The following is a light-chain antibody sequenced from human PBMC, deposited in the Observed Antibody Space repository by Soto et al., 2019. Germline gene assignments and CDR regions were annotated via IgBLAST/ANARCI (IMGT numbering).Light chain of an antibody. CDR1: QSVSRK. CDR2: GAS. J-gene: IGKJ1*01. Sequence: EIVMTQSPATLSLSPGESATLSCRASQSVSRKLGWYQQKPGQAPRLLIYGASTRATGIPERFSGSGSGTEYTLTISSLQSEDFAVYYCQQYTSWPKTFGQGTKVDIK. V-gene: IGKV3D-15*01. CDR3: QQYTSWPKT.